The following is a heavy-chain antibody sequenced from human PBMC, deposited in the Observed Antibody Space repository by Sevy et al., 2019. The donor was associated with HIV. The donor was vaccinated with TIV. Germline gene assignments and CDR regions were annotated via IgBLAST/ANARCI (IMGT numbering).Heavy chain of an antibody. CDR1: GFTVSNNY. D-gene: IGHD1-20*01. J-gene: IGHJ5*02. Sequence: GGSLRLSCAASGFTVSNNYISWVRQAPGKGLEWVSALYAGGNPYYADSVKGRFTISRDNPKKTLYLQMNSLRPEDTATYYCAKGVTSLTGTSNSWGQGTLVTVSS. V-gene: IGHV3-53*01. CDR2: LYAGGNP. CDR3: AKGVTSLTGTSNS.